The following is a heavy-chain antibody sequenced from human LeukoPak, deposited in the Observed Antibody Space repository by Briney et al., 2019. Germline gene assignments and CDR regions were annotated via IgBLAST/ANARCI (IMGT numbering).Heavy chain of an antibody. V-gene: IGHV1-18*04. Sequence: ASVKVSCKASGYTFTGYYMHWVRQAPGQGLEWMGWISPYNGDTDYAQKLQGRVTMTTDTSTSIAYMDLGSLRSDDTAVYYCARKLYDSSRYGQTYYFDYWGQGTLVTVSS. CDR1: GYTFTGYY. CDR3: ARKLYDSSRYGQTYYFDY. J-gene: IGHJ4*02. D-gene: IGHD3-22*01. CDR2: ISPYNGDT.